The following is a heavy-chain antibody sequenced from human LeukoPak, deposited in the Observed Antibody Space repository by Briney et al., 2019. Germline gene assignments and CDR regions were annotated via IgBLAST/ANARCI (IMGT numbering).Heavy chain of an antibody. CDR3: ARERYYYDSSGFDY. J-gene: IGHJ4*02. D-gene: IGHD3-22*01. CDR1: GFTFSSYS. CDR2: ISSSSSYI. V-gene: IGHV3-21*01. Sequence: GGSLRLSCAASGFTFSSYSMNWVRQAPGKGLEWVSSISSSSSYIYYADSVKGRFTISRDNAKNSLYLQMNSLRAEDRAVYYCARERYYYDSSGFDYWGQGTLVTVSS.